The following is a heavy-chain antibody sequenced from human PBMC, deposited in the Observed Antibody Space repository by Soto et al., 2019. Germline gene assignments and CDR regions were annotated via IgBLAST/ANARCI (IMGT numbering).Heavy chain of an antibody. CDR1: GRAFNSDA. CDR2: INPNSGGT. CDR3: ARDGLSSYYDSSGYYHENAFDI. V-gene: IGHV1-2*02. J-gene: IGHJ3*02. D-gene: IGHD3-22*01. Sequence: ASSKVSCTACGRAFNSDAMMWVPQATVQGLEWMGWINPNSGGTNYAQKFQGRVTMPRDTSISTSYMELSRLRSDDTAVYYCARDGLSSYYDSSGYYHENAFDIWGQGTMVTVSS.